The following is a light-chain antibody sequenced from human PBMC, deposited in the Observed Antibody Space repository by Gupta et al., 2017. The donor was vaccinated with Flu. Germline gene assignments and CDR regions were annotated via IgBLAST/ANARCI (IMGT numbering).Light chain of an antibody. J-gene: IGLJ3*02. CDR3: DPWDSSRSAAV. CDR1: SSNIGRNY. Sequence: QSVLTQPPSVSAAPGQKVTISCAGSSSNIGRNYVAWYQHLPGTAPKLLISEDNMRPSGIPDRFSGAKSGTSATLGITGLQTGDEADYYCDPWDSSRSAAVFGGGTKLTVL. V-gene: IGLV1-51*02. CDR2: EDN.